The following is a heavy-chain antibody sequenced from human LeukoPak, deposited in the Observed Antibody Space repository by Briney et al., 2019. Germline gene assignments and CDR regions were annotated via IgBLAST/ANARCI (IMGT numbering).Heavy chain of an antibody. CDR1: GCTFTSYG. CDR2: ISAYNGNT. D-gene: IGHD4-17*01. Sequence: ASVKVSCKASGCTFTSYGISWVRQAPGQGLEWMGWISAYNGNTNYAQKLQGRVTMTTDTSTSTACMELRSLRSDDTAVYYCARDVTGSGDYFSDWGQGTLVTVSS. J-gene: IGHJ4*02. CDR3: ARDVTGSGDYFSD. V-gene: IGHV1-18*01.